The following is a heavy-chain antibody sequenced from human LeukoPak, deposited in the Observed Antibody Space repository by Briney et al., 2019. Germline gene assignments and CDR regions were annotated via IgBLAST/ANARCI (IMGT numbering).Heavy chain of an antibody. CDR2: ISSSGSTI. Sequence: GGSLRLSCAASGFTFSSYEMNWVRQAPGKGLEWVSYISSSGSTIYYADPVKGRFTISRDNAKNSLYLQMNSLRAEDTAVYYCAREDSGWANLGFDYWGQGTLVTVSS. J-gene: IGHJ4*02. CDR3: AREDSGWANLGFDY. D-gene: IGHD5-12*01. V-gene: IGHV3-48*03. CDR1: GFTFSSYE.